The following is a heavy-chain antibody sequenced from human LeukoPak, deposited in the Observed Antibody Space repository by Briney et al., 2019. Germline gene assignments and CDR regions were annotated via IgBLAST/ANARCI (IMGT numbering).Heavy chain of an antibody. D-gene: IGHD1-1*01. Sequence: KPSETLSLTCTVSGGSISSYYWSWIRQPPGKGLEWIGYIYYSGSTNYNPSLKSRVTISVDMSKNQFSLKLSSVTAADTAVYYCARAPGSAYNAYYFDYWGQGTLVTVSS. CDR2: IYYSGST. CDR3: ARAPGSAYNAYYFDY. J-gene: IGHJ4*02. V-gene: IGHV4-59*01. CDR1: GGSISSYY.